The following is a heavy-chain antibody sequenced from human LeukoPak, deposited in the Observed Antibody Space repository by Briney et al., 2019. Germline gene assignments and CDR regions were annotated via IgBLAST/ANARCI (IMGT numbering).Heavy chain of an antibody. V-gene: IGHV1-18*01. CDR3: ARENVWYSGSPDAFDI. Sequence: LGASVKVSCKASGYTFTSYGISWVRQAPGQGLEWMGWISAYNGNTNYAQKLQGRVTMTTDTSTSTAYMKLRSLRSDDTAVYYCARENVWYSGSPDAFDIWGQGTMVTVSS. CDR2: ISAYNGNT. J-gene: IGHJ3*02. D-gene: IGHD1-26*01. CDR1: GYTFTSYG.